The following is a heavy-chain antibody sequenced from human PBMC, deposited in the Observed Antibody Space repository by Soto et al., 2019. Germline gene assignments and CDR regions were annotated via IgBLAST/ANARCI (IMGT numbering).Heavy chain of an antibody. Sequence: QVQLVQSGAEVKKPGASVKVSCKASGYTFTSYGISWVRQAPGQGLEWMGWISAYNGNTNYAQKLQGRVTMTTDTSTSTAYMELRSLRADDTAGYYCARDQLGLWCGEPRFDYWGQGTLVTVSS. D-gene: IGHD3-10*01. CDR3: ARDQLGLWCGEPRFDY. CDR1: GYTFTSYG. CDR2: ISAYNGNT. J-gene: IGHJ4*02. V-gene: IGHV1-18*04.